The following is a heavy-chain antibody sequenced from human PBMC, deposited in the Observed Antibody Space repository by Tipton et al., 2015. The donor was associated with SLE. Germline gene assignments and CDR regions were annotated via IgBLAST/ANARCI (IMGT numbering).Heavy chain of an antibody. CDR2: IYYSGST. D-gene: IGHD4-17*01. CDR3: ASPGDYVHY. CDR1: GGSFSGYY. Sequence: LRLSCAVYGGSFSGYYWSWIRQPPGKGLEWIGSIYYSGSTYYNPSLKSRVTISVDTSKNQFSLKLSSVTAADTAVYYCASPGDYVHYWGQGTLVTVSS. J-gene: IGHJ4*02. V-gene: IGHV4-34*01.